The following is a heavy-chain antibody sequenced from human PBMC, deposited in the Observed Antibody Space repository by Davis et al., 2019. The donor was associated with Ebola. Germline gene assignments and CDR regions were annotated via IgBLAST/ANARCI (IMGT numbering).Heavy chain of an antibody. CDR2: IKSKTDGGTT. J-gene: IGHJ3*02. Sequence: GESLKISCAASGFTFSNAWMSWVRQAPGKGLEWVGRIKSKTDGGTTDYAAPVKGRFTISRDDSKNTLYLQMNSLKTEDTAVYYCTTTPRGGYSYGIYANAFDIWGQGTMVTVSS. D-gene: IGHD5-18*01. CDR1: GFTFSNAW. V-gene: IGHV3-15*01. CDR3: TTTPRGGYSYGIYANAFDI.